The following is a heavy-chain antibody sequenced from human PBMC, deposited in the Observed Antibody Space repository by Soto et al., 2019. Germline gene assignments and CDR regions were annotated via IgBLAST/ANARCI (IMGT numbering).Heavy chain of an antibody. Sequence: SGPTLVNPTQTLTLTCTFSVFSLSTIGMRVSWIRQPPGKALEWLARIDWDDDKFDSTSLKTRLTISKGTSKSRVVLTMTNMDPVDKATYYCPRDTTHFDYWGQGTLVTVSS. CDR3: PRDTTHFDY. V-gene: IGHV2-70*04. CDR2: IDWDDDK. J-gene: IGHJ4*02. D-gene: IGHD2-2*01. CDR1: VFSLSTIGMR.